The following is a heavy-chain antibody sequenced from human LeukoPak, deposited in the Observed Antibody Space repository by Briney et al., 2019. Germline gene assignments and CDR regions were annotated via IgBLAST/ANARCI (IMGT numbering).Heavy chain of an antibody. CDR3: ARERGYNYGYSGYYDH. J-gene: IGHJ4*02. CDR1: GFTLSSFE. CDR2: ISTSGAST. Sequence: PGGSLRLSCAASGFTLSSFEMVWVRQAPGKGLEWISYISTSGASTYYADSVKGRFTVSRDNVKNSMSLRMDTLRVEDTAVYYCARERGYNYGYSGYYDHWGQGVLVTVSS. V-gene: IGHV3-48*03. D-gene: IGHD5-18*01.